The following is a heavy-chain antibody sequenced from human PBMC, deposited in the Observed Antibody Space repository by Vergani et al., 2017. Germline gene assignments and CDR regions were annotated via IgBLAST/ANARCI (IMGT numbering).Heavy chain of an antibody. CDR1: GASVNSYY. D-gene: IGHD4-23*01. CDR2: VSFRGDT. CDR3: SYGGNAFDY. V-gene: IGHV4-59*02. J-gene: IGHJ4*02. Sequence: QVKLQESGPGLVKPSETLSLTCTVSGASVNSYYWSWIRQPPGKGLEWMGYVSFRGDTLYDPSVKGRMTISLNTSSNQFSLYLTSVTAADTAVYYCSYGGNAFDYWGQGTLVTVSS.